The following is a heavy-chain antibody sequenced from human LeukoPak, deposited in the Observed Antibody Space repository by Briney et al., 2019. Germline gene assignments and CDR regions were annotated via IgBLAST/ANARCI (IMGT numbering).Heavy chain of an antibody. CDR2: IRYDGSNK. J-gene: IGHJ4*02. Sequence: GGSLRLSCAASGFTFSSYGMHWVRQAPGKGLEWVAFIRYDGSNKYYADSVKGRFTISRDNSKNTLYLQMNSLRAEDTAVYYCAKERSMPLHLDYWGQGTLVTVSS. V-gene: IGHV3-30*02. CDR3: AKERSMPLHLDY. CDR1: GFTFSSYG. D-gene: IGHD2-2*01.